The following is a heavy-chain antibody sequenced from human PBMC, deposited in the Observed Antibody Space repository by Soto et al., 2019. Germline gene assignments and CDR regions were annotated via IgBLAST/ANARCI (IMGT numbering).Heavy chain of an antibody. D-gene: IGHD3-16*01. J-gene: IGHJ2*01. CDR1: GDSISSGGHS. V-gene: IGHV4-30-2*01. CDR3: ARDGGRRILREGWYFDL. Sequence: QLQLQESGSGLVKPSQTLALTCAVSGDSISSGGHSWSWIRQPPGKGLEWIGYIYDSGSTYYNPSLKSRVTIAVDRSRNQLSLRVTSVTAADTAVYYCARDGGRRILREGWYFDLWGRGTLVTVSS. CDR2: IYDSGST.